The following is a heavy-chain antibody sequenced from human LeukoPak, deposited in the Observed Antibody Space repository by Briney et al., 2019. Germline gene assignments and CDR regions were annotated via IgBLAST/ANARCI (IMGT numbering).Heavy chain of an antibody. CDR1: GYTFTSYG. D-gene: IGHD3-22*01. CDR2: ISAYNGNT. Sequence: ASVTVSCTASGYTFTSYGISGVRPAPGQGREWMGWISAYNGNTHYTQRLQGRVTLTTYTSTSTPYMELRSLRSEDTAVYYCAGGYDYDSSGSFLGFPARPDSFVYWREGTLLAVPS. CDR3: AGGYDYDSSGSFLGFPARPDSFVY. V-gene: IGHV1-18*01. J-gene: IGHJ4*02.